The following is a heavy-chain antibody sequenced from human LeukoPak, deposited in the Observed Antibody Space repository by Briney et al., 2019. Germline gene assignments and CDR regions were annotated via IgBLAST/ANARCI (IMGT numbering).Heavy chain of an antibody. CDR1: GYTFTGYY. Sequence: ASVKVSCKASGYTFTGYYMHWVRQAPGQGLEWMGWISPNSGGTNYAQKFQDRVTMTRDTSISTAYMELSRLRSDDTAVYYCARTHSYCSGGTCYFDYWGQGTLVTVSS. CDR3: ARTHSYCSGGTCYFDY. V-gene: IGHV1-2*02. D-gene: IGHD2-15*01. CDR2: ISPNSGGT. J-gene: IGHJ4*02.